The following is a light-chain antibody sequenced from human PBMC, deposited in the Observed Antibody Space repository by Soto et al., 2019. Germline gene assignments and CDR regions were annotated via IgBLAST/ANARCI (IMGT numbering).Light chain of an antibody. CDR2: GAS. CDR3: QQYDNWPLT. Sequence: DTVMTQSPATLPVSPGERATLSCRASQSVSSNLAWYQQKPGQAPRFLIYGASTRATGIPARFSGSGSGTEFTLTISSLQSEDFAVYYCQQYDNWPLTFGGGTKVEIK. CDR1: QSVSSN. V-gene: IGKV3-15*01. J-gene: IGKJ4*01.